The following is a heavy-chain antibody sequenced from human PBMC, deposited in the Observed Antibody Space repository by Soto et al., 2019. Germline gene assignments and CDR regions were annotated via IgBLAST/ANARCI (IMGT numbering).Heavy chain of an antibody. CDR1: GFTFADYT. D-gene: IGHD5-12*01. Sequence: EVQLVESGGGLVQPGRSLRLSCTTSGFTFADYTLSWVRQAPGKGLEWLGFIRNKAYGGTTEYAASVKGRFSISRDDSKSPAYLQMNRLKTEDTAVYYCTVDCHYSGYHPPAFWGQGTLVIVSS. J-gene: IGHJ4*02. CDR2: IRNKAYGGTT. V-gene: IGHV3-49*04. CDR3: TVDCHYSGYHPPAF.